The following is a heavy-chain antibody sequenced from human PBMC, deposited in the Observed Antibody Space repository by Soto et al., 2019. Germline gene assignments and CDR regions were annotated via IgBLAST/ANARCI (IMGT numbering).Heavy chain of an antibody. V-gene: IGHV3-30-3*01. CDR1: GFTFRNYA. CDR2: IYDGSNK. Sequence: GGSLRLSCVASGFTFRNYAMSWVRQAPGKGLEWVSGIYDGSNKYYADSVKGRFTISRDNSKNTLYLQMNSLRTEDTAIYYCASPTLPYSSSWYGFDYWGQGTLVTVSS. CDR3: ASPTLPYSSSWYGFDY. J-gene: IGHJ4*02. D-gene: IGHD6-13*01.